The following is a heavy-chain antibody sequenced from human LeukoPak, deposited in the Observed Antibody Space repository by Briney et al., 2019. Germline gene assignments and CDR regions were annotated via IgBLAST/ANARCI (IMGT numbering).Heavy chain of an antibody. J-gene: IGHJ5*02. D-gene: IGHD2-15*01. V-gene: IGHV1-69*05. Sequence: SVKVSCKASGGTFSSYAISWVRQAPGQGLEWMGGIIPIFGTANYAQKLQGRVTITTDESTSTAYMELSSLRSEDTAVYYCARSIVVVVAATPELYNWFDPWGQGTLVTVSS. CDR3: ARSIVVVVAATPELYNWFDP. CDR2: IIPIFGTA. CDR1: GGTFSSYA.